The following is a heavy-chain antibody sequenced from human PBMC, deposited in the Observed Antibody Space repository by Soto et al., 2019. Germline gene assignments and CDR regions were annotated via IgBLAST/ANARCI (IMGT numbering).Heavy chain of an antibody. Sequence: SVKVSCKASGGTFSSYAISWVRQAPGQGLEWMGGIIPIFGTANYAQKFQGRVTITADESTSTAYMELSSLRSEDTAVYYCARGSRATIFGVVIRWYGMDVWGQGTTVTV. J-gene: IGHJ6*02. V-gene: IGHV1-69*13. CDR3: ARGSRATIFGVVIRWYGMDV. D-gene: IGHD3-3*01. CDR1: GGTFSSYA. CDR2: IIPIFGTA.